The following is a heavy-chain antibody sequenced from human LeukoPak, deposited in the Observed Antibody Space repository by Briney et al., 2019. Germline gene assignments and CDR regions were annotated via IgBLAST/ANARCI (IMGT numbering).Heavy chain of an antibody. Sequence: SVKVSCKASGGTFCSYAISWVRQAPGQGLEWMGRIIPILGIANYAQKFQGRVTITADKSTSTAYMELSSLRSEDTAVYYCARDLGSSSWYGTRGPDYGDYRDGMDVWGQGTTVTVSS. J-gene: IGHJ6*02. CDR2: IIPILGIA. D-gene: IGHD4-17*01. CDR1: GGTFCSYA. V-gene: IGHV1-69*04. CDR3: ARDLGSSSWYGTRGPDYGDYRDGMDV.